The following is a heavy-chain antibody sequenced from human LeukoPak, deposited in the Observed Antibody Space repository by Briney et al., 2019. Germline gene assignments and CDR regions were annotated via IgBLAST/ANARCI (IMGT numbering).Heavy chain of an antibody. CDR1: GFIFSDYY. J-gene: IGHJ6*02. CDR2: ISSSGSTI. D-gene: IGHD2-15*01. Sequence: GGSLRLSCAASGFIFSDYYMSWIRQAPGKGLEWVSYISSSGSTIYYADSVKGRFTIFRDNAKNSLYLQMNSLRAEDTAVYYCARDRSRYCSGGSCYGSAYYYYGMDVWGQGTTVTVSS. V-gene: IGHV3-11*01. CDR3: ARDRSRYCSGGSCYGSAYYYYGMDV.